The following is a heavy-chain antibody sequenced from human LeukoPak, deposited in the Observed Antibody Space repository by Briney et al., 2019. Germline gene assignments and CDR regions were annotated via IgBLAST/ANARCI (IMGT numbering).Heavy chain of an antibody. V-gene: IGHV4-59*08. D-gene: IGHD5-18*01. CDR2: MSYSGGT. J-gene: IGHJ4*02. Sequence: PSETLSLTCTVSGGSIATYYWGWIRQPPGKGLEWIGYMSYSGGTIYNPSLMSRVTISVETSKNQFSLKLTSVTAADTAVYFCARSGYSFLVDSWGQGTLVTVSS. CDR1: GGSIATYY. CDR3: ARSGYSFLVDS.